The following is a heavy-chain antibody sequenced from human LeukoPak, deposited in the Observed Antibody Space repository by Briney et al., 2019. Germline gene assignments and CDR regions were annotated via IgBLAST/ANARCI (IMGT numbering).Heavy chain of an antibody. CDR3: VKDSPPRYSGSPPAY. D-gene: IGHD1-26*01. V-gene: IGHV3-21*04. CDR1: GFTFSRYS. Sequence: GGSLRLSCAASGFTFSRYSMNWVRQAPGKGLEWVSSISSASTYIYYADSVKGRFTISRDNAKNSLYLQMNSLIADDTAVYYCVKDSPPRYSGSPPAYWGQGTLVTVSS. CDR2: ISSASTYI. J-gene: IGHJ4*02.